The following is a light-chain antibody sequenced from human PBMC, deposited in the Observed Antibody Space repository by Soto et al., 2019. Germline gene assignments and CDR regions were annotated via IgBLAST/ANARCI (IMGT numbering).Light chain of an antibody. V-gene: IGKV3-11*01. J-gene: IGKJ4*01. CDR2: DAS. Sequence: EIVLTQSPATLSFSPGERATLSCRASQSVSSYLAWYQQKPGQAPRLLIYDASNRATGVPARFSGSGTGTDFTLTIRSLEPEDFAVYYGQQCSSWPLTFGGGTKVEIK. CDR3: QQCSSWPLT. CDR1: QSVSSY.